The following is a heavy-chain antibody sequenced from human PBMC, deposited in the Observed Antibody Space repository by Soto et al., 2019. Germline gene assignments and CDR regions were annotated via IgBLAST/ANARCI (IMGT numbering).Heavy chain of an antibody. CDR3: AKDQGSSWYEIDY. Sequence: GESLKISCKGSGYSFTSYWISWVRQMPGKGLEWMGRIDPSDSYTNYSPSFQGHVTISADKSISTAYLQWSSPKASDTAVYYCAKDQGSSWYEIDYWGQGTLVTVSS. V-gene: IGHV5-10-1*01. D-gene: IGHD6-13*01. J-gene: IGHJ4*02. CDR1: GYSFTSYW. CDR2: IDPSDSYT.